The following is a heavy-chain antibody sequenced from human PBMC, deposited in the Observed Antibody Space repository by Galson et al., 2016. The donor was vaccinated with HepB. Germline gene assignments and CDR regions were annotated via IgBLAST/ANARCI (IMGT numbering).Heavy chain of an antibody. D-gene: IGHD3-22*01. CDR3: AKADIPDIRIVVVINPYFQH. Sequence: LRLSCAASEFTFSIYAMYWVRQAPGKGLEWVSTIAHNEDITHYADSVKGRFTISRDRSKNMMYLQMNSLGVDDAAVYYCAKADIPDIRIVVVINPYFQHWGQGTLVTVSS. CDR2: IAHNEDIT. CDR1: EFTFSIYA. V-gene: IGHV3-23*01. J-gene: IGHJ1*01.